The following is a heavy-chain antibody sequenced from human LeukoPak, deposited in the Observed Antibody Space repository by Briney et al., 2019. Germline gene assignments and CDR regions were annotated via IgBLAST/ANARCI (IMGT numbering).Heavy chain of an antibody. D-gene: IGHD5-12*01. V-gene: IGHV4-39*07. CDR3: ARGGGGYDYSY. Sequence: SETLSLTCTVSGGSISSSSYYWGWIRQPPGKGLEWIGYIYHSGSTYYNPSLKSRVTISVDRSKNQFSLKLSSVTAADTAVYYCARGGGGYDYSYWGQGTLVTVSS. J-gene: IGHJ4*02. CDR2: IYHSGST. CDR1: GGSISSSSYY.